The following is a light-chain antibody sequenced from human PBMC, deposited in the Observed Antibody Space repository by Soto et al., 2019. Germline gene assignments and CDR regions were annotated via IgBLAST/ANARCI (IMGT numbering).Light chain of an antibody. CDR2: AAS. Sequence: DIQITQSPSSVSASVGDRVTISCRASQDISSWLAWYQQRPGKAPNLLIYAASSLQSGVPSRFSGSGSGTDFTLTISSLQPEDSATYYCQEANSFPITFGQGTRLEIK. J-gene: IGKJ5*01. V-gene: IGKV1D-12*01. CDR1: QDISSW. CDR3: QEANSFPIT.